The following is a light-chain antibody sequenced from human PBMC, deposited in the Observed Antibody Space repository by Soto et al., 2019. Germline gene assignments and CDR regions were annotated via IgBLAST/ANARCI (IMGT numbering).Light chain of an antibody. V-gene: IGKV1-39*01. Sequence: DIQMTQSPSSLSASVGGRVTITCRASQSIDSYLNWYQQRPGKAPKLLIHDASSLQSGVPSRFSGSGSGTHFALTINSLQPEDFATIYCQQTYTTPWTFGQGTKVDIK. CDR3: QQTYTTPWT. CDR2: DAS. CDR1: QSIDSY. J-gene: IGKJ1*01.